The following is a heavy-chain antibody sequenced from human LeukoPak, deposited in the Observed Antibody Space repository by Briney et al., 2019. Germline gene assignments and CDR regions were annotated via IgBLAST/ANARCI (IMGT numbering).Heavy chain of an antibody. CDR3: ARSWSAAGGYFDY. CDR1: GFTFGDYG. J-gene: IGHJ4*02. D-gene: IGHD6-13*01. Sequence: GGSLRLSCTASGFTFGDYGMSWVRQAPGKGLEWVGFIQSRNYGGTTQHAASVKGRFTISRDDSKSIAYLQMNSLRAEDTAVYYCARSWSAAGGYFDYWGQGTLVTVSS. CDR2: IQSRNYGGTT. V-gene: IGHV3-49*04.